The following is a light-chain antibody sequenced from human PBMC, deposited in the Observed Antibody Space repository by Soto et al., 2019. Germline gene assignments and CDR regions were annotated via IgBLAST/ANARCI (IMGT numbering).Light chain of an antibody. V-gene: IGKV4-1*01. CDR3: QQYYGSPPYS. CDR1: QSLLYSVNKKNY. J-gene: IGKJ2*03. Sequence: DIVMTQSPDSLAVSLGERATINCKSSQSLLYSVNKKNYLAWYQQKPGQPPKLLIYWASTRESGVPDRFSGSGSGTDFSLSISSLQAEDVAVYYCQQYYGSPPYSFGQGTKLEIK. CDR2: WAS.